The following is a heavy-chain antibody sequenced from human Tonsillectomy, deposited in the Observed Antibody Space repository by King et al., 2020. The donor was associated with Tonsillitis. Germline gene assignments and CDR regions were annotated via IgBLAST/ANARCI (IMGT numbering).Heavy chain of an antibody. D-gene: IGHD3-22*01. V-gene: IGHV5-51*01. J-gene: IGHJ3*02. Sequence: QLVQSGAEVKKPGESLKISCKGSGYSFNSQGIGWVRQMPGKGLEWMGIIYPGDSDTRYSPSFQGQVTISADKSIRTAYLQWSSLKASDTAMYYCARQSGYFYDTSGSLTYACDIWGQGTMVTVSS. CDR3: ARQSGYFYDTSGSLTYACDI. CDR2: IYPGDSDT. CDR1: GYSFNSQG.